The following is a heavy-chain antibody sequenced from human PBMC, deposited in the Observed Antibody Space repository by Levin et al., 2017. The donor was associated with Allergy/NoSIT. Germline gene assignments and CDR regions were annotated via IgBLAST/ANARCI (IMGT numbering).Heavy chain of an antibody. Sequence: GGSLRLSCSASGFAFSSYAMHWVRQAPGKGLEYVSGISSNGGSTYYADSVKGRFTISRDKSKNTLYLQMSGLRVEDTAVHYCVKGLLWFGELFPPGPCYWGQGTLVTVSS. D-gene: IGHD3-10*01. J-gene: IGHJ4*02. CDR2: ISSNGGST. CDR1: GFAFSSYA. CDR3: VKGLLWFGELFPPGPCY. V-gene: IGHV3-64D*06.